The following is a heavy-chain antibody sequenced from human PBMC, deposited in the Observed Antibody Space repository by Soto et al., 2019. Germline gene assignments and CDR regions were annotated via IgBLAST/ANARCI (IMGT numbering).Heavy chain of an antibody. V-gene: IGHV4-31*03. CDR3: ATSLVTSRARVDY. D-gene: IGHD1-26*01. Sequence: SETLSLTCTVSGGSIYTGGFYWSWIRQLPGKGLEWLGYIYYTGSTQYTPSLKSRLSISTDTSDNQFSLRLNSVTAADTAVYYCATSLVTSRARVDYWGQGTPVTVS. CDR1: GGSIYTGGFY. J-gene: IGHJ4*02. CDR2: IYYTGST.